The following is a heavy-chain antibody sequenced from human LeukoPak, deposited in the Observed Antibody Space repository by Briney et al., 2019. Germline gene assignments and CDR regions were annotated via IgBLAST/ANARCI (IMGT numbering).Heavy chain of an antibody. V-gene: IGHV3-30*02. CDR2: IQYDGSDK. D-gene: IGHD2-2*01. CDR1: TFSFSNYG. CDR3: AKHLGRATVAKGDIY. Sequence: GGSLRLSCAASTFSFSNYGMHWVRQVPGKGLEWLAFIQYDGSDKYHADSVKGRFTISRDNSRNTLYLQMNSLSVEDTAVYYCAKHLGRATVAKGDIYWGQGTLVTVSS. J-gene: IGHJ4*02.